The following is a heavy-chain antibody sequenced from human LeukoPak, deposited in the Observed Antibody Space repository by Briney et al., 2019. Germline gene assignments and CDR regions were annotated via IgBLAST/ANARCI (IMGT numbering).Heavy chain of an antibody. D-gene: IGHD4-17*01. Sequence: SGGSLRLSCEASGFTFTTYSMTWVRQAPGKGLEWVSIFSSGSSAIFSADALKGRFTISRDDAKNLLYLDMNSLRAEDTAVYYCARGHTAVTRHFDFWGQGTLVTVSS. CDR3: ARGHTAVTRHFDF. CDR2: FSSGSSAI. J-gene: IGHJ4*02. V-gene: IGHV3-21*01. CDR1: GFTFTTYS.